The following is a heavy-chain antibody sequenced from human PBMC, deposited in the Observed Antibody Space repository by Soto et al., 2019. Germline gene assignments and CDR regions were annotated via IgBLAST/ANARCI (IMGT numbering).Heavy chain of an antibody. D-gene: IGHD4-4*01. CDR2: ISGSGGMT. Sequence: LRLSCAASGITFSMYSMSWVRQAPGKGLEWVSDISGSGGMTYYADSVKGRFTISRDNSKNTLYLQMSRLRADDTAVYYCAKGSGFSNYYFDYWGQGTLVTVSS. CDR3: AKGSGFSNYYFDY. CDR1: GITFSMYS. J-gene: IGHJ4*02. V-gene: IGHV3-23*01.